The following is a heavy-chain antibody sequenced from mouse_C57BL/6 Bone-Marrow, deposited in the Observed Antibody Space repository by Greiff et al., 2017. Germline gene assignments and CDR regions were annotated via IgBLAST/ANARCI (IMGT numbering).Heavy chain of an antibody. J-gene: IGHJ1*03. CDR3: ARFTTVVGYFDV. CDR2: INPSSGYT. V-gene: IGHV1-4*01. Sequence: QVQLQQSGAELARPGASVKMSCKASGYTFTSYTMHWVKQRPGQGLEWIGYINPSSGYTKYNQKFKDKATLTADKSSSTAYMQLSSLTSEDSAVYYCARFTTVVGYFDVWGTGTTVTVSS. CDR1: GYTFTSYT. D-gene: IGHD1-1*01.